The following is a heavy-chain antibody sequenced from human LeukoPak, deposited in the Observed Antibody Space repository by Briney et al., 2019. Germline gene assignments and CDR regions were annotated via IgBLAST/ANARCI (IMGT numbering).Heavy chain of an antibody. CDR3: ARDAAAQQLVHYFDY. CDR2: IWYDGSNK. D-gene: IGHD6-13*01. CDR1: GFTFSSYG. V-gene: IGHV3-33*01. J-gene: IGHJ4*02. Sequence: GRSLRLSCAASGFTFSSYGMHWVRQAPGKGLEWVAVIWYDGSNKYYADSVKGRFTISRDNSKNTLYLQMNSLRAEDTAVYYCARDAAAQQLVHYFDYWGQGTLVTVSS.